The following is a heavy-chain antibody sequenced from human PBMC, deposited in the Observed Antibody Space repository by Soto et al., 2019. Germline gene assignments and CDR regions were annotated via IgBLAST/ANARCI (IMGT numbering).Heavy chain of an antibody. J-gene: IGHJ4*02. V-gene: IGHV4-34*01. D-gene: IGHD2-15*01. CDR3: ANLLGYCSGGSCSRDY. Sequence: PSETLSLTCAGYGGSFSGYYWSWIRQPPGKGLEWIGEINHSGSTNYNPSLKSRVTTSVDTSKNQFSLKLSSVTAADTAVYYCANLLGYCSGGSCSRDYWGQAPLVTVSS. CDR2: INHSGST. CDR1: GGSFSGYY.